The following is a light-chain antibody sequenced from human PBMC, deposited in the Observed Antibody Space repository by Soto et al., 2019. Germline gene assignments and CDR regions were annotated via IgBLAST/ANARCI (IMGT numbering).Light chain of an antibody. CDR2: GAP. V-gene: IGKV3-15*01. CDR1: QSVSST. CDR3: QQYNNWPRT. J-gene: IGKJ1*01. Sequence: IVMTQSPATLSVSPGERAPLSCRASQSVSSTLAWYQQKPGQAPNLPIYGAPTRASVIPARFSGSGSGTDFTLTISSLQSEDFAVYYCQQYNNWPRTFGQGTKVEIK.